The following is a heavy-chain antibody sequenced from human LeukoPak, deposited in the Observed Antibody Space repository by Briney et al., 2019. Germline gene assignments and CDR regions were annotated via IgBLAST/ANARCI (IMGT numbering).Heavy chain of an antibody. CDR1: GYTLTGYY. J-gene: IGHJ5*02. CDR3: ARGRYCSSSSCFAARWFDP. Sequence: ASVKVSCKASGYTLTGYYMHWVRQAPGQGGEWMGWINPNSGGTNYAQKFQGRVTMTRDTSISTAYMELSRLRPDDTAVYYCARGRYCSSSSCFAARWFDPWGQGTLVTVSS. D-gene: IGHD2-2*01. V-gene: IGHV1-2*02. CDR2: INPNSGGT.